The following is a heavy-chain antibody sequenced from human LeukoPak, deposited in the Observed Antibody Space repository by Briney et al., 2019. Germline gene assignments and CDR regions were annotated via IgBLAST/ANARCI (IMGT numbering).Heavy chain of an antibody. Sequence: GGPLRLSCAASGFTFSGFAMSWVRQAPGKGLEWVSAISGRGGNTYYGDSVKGRFTISRDNSKNTLSLQMNSLRPDDTAVYYCAKDSGGLDAFDIWGQGTMVTVSS. J-gene: IGHJ3*02. V-gene: IGHV3-23*01. CDR2: ISGRGGNT. CDR3: AKDSGGLDAFDI. CDR1: GFTFSGFA. D-gene: IGHD1-26*01.